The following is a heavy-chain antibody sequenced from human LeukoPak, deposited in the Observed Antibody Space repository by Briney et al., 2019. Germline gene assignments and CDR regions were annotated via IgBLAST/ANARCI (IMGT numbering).Heavy chain of an antibody. V-gene: IGHV3-21*01. CDR1: GFTFTTYT. Sequence: GGSLRLSCAASGFTFTTYTMNWVRQAPGKGLEWVSSIISSSSSYIYYADSVKGRFTISRDNAKNSLYLQMNSLRAEDTAVYYCARIYSSSSSRGAFDIWGQGTMVTVSS. D-gene: IGHD6-6*01. J-gene: IGHJ3*02. CDR3: ARIYSSSSSRGAFDI. CDR2: IISSSSSYI.